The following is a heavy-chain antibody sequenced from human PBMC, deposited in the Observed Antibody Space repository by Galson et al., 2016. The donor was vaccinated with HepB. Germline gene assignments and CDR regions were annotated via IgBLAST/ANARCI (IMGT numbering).Heavy chain of an antibody. CDR3: ATRAAIYCSGGSCYRLRGFDV. J-gene: IGHJ3*01. D-gene: IGHD2-15*01. CDR1: GYTLTKFS. Sequence: SVKVSCKVSGYTLTKFSMHWVRQAPGKGLEWMGGFDPEDGETIYAQKFQGRVTMTEDTSTHTAYMELSSLRSEDTAVYYCATRAAIYCSGGSCYRLRGFDVGGQGTMVTVSS. V-gene: IGHV1-24*01. CDR2: FDPEDGET.